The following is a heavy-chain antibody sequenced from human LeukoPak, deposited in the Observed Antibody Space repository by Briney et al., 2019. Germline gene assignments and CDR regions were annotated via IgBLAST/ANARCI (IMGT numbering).Heavy chain of an antibody. CDR2: ISGSGGST. Sequence: PGGSLRLSCAASGFTFTSYAISWVRQTPGKGLEWVSVISGSGGSTYYADSVKGRFTISRDNSMNTLYLQMNSLRAEDTAVYYCAKADSGTYYGLGDYFDYWGQGTLVTVSS. CDR3: AKADSGTYYGLGDYFDY. J-gene: IGHJ4*02. CDR1: GFTFTSYA. V-gene: IGHV3-23*01. D-gene: IGHD1-26*01.